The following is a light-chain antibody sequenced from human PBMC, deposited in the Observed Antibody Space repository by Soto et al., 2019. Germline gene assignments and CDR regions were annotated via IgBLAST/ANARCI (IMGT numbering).Light chain of an antibody. CDR2: GAS. V-gene: IGKV3-15*01. CDR3: QQYNNWPWT. Sequence: EIVLTQSPGTLSWSPLEIATLSCRASQSISGTLAWYQQKPGQAPRLLIYGASTRATSFPARFSGSGSGTDFTLTISSLQSEDFAVYYCQQYNNWPWTFGQGTKVDIK. J-gene: IGKJ1*01. CDR1: QSISGT.